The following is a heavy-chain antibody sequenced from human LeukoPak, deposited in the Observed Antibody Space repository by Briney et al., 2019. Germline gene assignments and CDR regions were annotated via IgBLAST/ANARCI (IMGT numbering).Heavy chain of an antibody. D-gene: IGHD1-26*01. CDR3: AGARGWEFSS. CDR1: GFTFSSYW. J-gene: IGHJ5*02. Sequence: QPGGSLRLSCAASGFTFSSYWMGWVRQAPGMGLEWVATIKQDGSEKYSLDSVKGRFTISRDNAKNSLFLQMNSLRAEDTAVYYCAGARGWEFSSWGQGTLVTVSS. V-gene: IGHV3-7*01. CDR2: IKQDGSEK.